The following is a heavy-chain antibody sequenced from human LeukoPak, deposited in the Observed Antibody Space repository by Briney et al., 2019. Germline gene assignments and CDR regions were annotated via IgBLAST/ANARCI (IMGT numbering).Heavy chain of an antibody. CDR2: VYYTGIT. CDR1: GGSISTYY. D-gene: IGHD3-3*01. J-gene: IGHJ6*03. Sequence: SETLSLTCTVSGGSISTYYWSWIRQPPDKGLEWLGYVYYTGITDYNPSLKSRLTISVDTSKNHFSLKLSSVTAADTAVYYCAKYYDFWGGYFYLDVWGKGATVTVSS. V-gene: IGHV4-59*01. CDR3: AKYYDFWGGYFYLDV.